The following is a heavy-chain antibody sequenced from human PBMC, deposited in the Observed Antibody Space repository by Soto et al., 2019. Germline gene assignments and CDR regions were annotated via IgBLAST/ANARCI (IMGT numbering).Heavy chain of an antibody. V-gene: IGHV3-30-3*01. CDR1: GFTFSSYA. Sequence: GGSLRLSCAASGFTFSSYAMHWVRQAPGKGLEWVAVISYDGSNKYYADSVKGRFTISRDNSKNTLYLQMNSLRAEDTAVYYCARELDNPLLIAVAVISYGMDVWGQGTTVTVSS. CDR3: ARELDNPLLIAVAVISYGMDV. CDR2: ISYDGSNK. D-gene: IGHD6-19*01. J-gene: IGHJ6*02.